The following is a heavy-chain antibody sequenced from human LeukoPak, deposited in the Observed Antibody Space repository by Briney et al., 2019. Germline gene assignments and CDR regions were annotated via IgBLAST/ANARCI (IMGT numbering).Heavy chain of an antibody. Sequence: GGSLRLSCAASGFTFSSYGMHWVRQAPGKGLEWVAFIRYDGSNKYYADSVKGRFTISRDNSKNTLYLQMNSLRAEDTAVYYCAKGGIAARPAPHTYYYYMDVWGKGTTVTVSS. CDR3: AKGGIAARPAPHTYYYYMDV. V-gene: IGHV3-30*02. J-gene: IGHJ6*03. D-gene: IGHD6-6*01. CDR2: IRYDGSNK. CDR1: GFTFSSYG.